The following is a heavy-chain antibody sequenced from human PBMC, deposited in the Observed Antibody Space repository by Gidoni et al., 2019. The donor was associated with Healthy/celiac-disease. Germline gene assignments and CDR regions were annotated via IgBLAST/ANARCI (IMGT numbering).Heavy chain of an antibody. J-gene: IGHJ4*02. CDR2: IYYSGST. D-gene: IGHD6-19*01. V-gene: IGHV4-39*01. CDR3: ARRSSGRIKYFDY. CDR1: GGSISRGSYY. Sequence: QLQLQESGPGLVKPSETLSLTFTVSGGSISRGSYYWGWIRQPPGKGLEWIGSIYYSGSTYYNPSLKSRVTISVDTSKNQFSLKLSSVTAADTAVYYCARRSSGRIKYFDYWGQGTLVTVSS.